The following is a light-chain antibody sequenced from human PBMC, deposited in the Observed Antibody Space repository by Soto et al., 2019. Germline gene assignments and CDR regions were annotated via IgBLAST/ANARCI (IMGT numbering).Light chain of an antibody. CDR1: RAIGKS. J-gene: IGKJ4*01. CDR2: AAF. Sequence: DFQMTQSPSSLSASLGDRVTITCRASRAIGKSLAWYQQKPGKVPKLLIYAAFTLQSGVPSRFSASASGTDFTLTITSLRPEDVATFYCQNYDAAPLTFVGGTKVEIK. V-gene: IGKV1-27*01. CDR3: QNYDAAPLT.